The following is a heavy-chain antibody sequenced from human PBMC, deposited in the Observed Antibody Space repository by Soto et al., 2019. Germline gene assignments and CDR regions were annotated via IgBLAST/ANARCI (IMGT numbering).Heavy chain of an antibody. Sequence: EVQLLESGGGLVQPGGSLRLSCAASGFTFSSYTMTWVRQAPGKGLEWVAAIGSSGGNTDYADSVKGRFTISRDNSKNTLYLQMSSLRAEDTAVYYCAKDGGSSYYYYMDFWGKGTTLTVSS. CDR3: AKDGGSSYYYYMDF. CDR2: IGSSGGNT. CDR1: GFTFSSYT. D-gene: IGHD2-15*01. V-gene: IGHV3-23*01. J-gene: IGHJ6*03.